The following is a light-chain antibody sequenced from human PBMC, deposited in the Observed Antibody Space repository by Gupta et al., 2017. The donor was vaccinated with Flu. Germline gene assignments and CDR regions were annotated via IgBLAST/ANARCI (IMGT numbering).Light chain of an antibody. CDR2: GAS. Sequence: EIVMTQSPATLSVSPGERATLSCRASQSVSSNLAWYQQKPCQAPRLLIYGASTRATGIPARFSGSGSGTEFTLTISSLQSEDFAVYYCQQYNNWPPYIFGQGTKMEIK. CDR3: QQYNNWPPYI. V-gene: IGKV3-15*01. CDR1: QSVSSN. J-gene: IGKJ2*01.